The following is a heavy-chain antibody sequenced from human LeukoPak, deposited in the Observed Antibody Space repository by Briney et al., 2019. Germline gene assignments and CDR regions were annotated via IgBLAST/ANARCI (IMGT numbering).Heavy chain of an antibody. CDR2: IYYSGRT. J-gene: IGHJ4*02. V-gene: IGHV4-59*01. CDR1: GGSLSSYY. Sequence: SETLSLTFPVSGGSLSSYYWSGIRPPPGKGLDWIGYIYYSGRTNYNPSLKSRVTISVDTSKNQFSLKLSSVTAADTAVYYCARALSYFSSGWSHFDYWGQGTLATVSS. D-gene: IGHD6-19*01. CDR3: ARALSYFSSGWSHFDY.